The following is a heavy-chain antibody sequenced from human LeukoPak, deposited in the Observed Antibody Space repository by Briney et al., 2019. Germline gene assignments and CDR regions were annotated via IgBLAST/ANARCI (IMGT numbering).Heavy chain of an antibody. CDR1: GGSFSGYY. V-gene: IGHV4-34*01. D-gene: IGHD5-12*01. Sequence: SETLSLTCAVYGGSFSGYYWSWIRQPPGKGLEWIGEINHSGSTNYNPSLKSRVTISVDTSKNQFSLKLSSVTAADTAVYYCARGRLRNNWFDPWGQGTLVTVSS. CDR2: INHSGST. CDR3: ARGRLRNNWFDP. J-gene: IGHJ5*02.